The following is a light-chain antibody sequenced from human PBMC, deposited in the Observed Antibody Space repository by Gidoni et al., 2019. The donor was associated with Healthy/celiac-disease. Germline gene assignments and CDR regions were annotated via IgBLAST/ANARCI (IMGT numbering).Light chain of an antibody. CDR2: GAS. CDR1: QSVSSSY. CDR3: QQYGSSLLT. V-gene: IGKV3-20*01. Sequence: EIVLTQSPGTLSLSPGERATLSCRASQSVSSSYLAWYQQKPGQAPRLLIYGASSRATGIPDRFSGRGSGTDFTLTISRLEPEDFAVYYCQQYGSSLLTFXQXTKVEIK. J-gene: IGKJ1*01.